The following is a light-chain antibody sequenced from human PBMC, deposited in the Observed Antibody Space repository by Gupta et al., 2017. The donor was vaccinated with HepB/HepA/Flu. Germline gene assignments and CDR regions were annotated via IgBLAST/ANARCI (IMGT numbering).Light chain of an antibody. V-gene: IGLV1-44*01. CDR3: SSWDDSRNGII. CDR1: STKIGSNT. CDR2: INN. Sequence: QSVLTPPPSASDIPAQRVTISCSGTSTKIGSNTVNWYQHLPGTAPKLLIYINNQRPSGVPARFSGSKSGTSASLAISGLQAEDEADYYCSSWDDSRNGIIFGGGTKLTVL. J-gene: IGLJ2*01.